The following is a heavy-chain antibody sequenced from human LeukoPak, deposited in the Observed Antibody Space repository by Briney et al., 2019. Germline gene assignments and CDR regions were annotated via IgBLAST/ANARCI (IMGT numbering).Heavy chain of an antibody. CDR3: ARHNNVGVGDY. CDR1: GGSISSDY. D-gene: IGHD1/OR15-1a*01. CDR2: VYNGGST. Sequence: SETLSLTCSVSGGSISSDYWSWVRQPPGKGLEYVGYVYNGGSTNYSPSLKSRVTISVDTSKNQFSLKLSSVTAADTAVYYCARHNNVGVGDYWGQGTLVTVSS. V-gene: IGHV4-59*08. J-gene: IGHJ4*02.